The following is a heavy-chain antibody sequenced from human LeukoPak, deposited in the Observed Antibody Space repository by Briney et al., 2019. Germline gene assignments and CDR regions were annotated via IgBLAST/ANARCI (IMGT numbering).Heavy chain of an antibody. CDR3: ARHSGPVIPDGLDI. J-gene: IGHJ3*02. CDR1: GDSIHSSVYY. Sequence: PSETLSLTCTVSGDSIHSSVYYWGRVRQPPGEGLEWIGNVYYTGSTFYSPSLESRVTISVDTSKNQFSLKLSSMTAADTAVYFCARHSGPVIPDGLDIWGQGTMVTVSS. D-gene: IGHD4-11*01. V-gene: IGHV4-39*01. CDR2: VYYTGST.